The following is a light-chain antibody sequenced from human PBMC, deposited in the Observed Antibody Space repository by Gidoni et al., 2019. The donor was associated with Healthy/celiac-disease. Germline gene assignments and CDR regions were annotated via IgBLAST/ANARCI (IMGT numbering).Light chain of an antibody. J-gene: IGKJ1*01. CDR1: QSVLYSSNNKNY. CDR3: QKYYSTPRT. Sequence: DLVMTQSPDSLAVSLGESATINCKSSQSVLYSSNNKNYLAWYQQKPGQPPKLLIYWASTRESGVPDRFSGSGSGTDFTLTISSLQAEDVAVYYCQKYYSTPRTFGQGTKVEIK. V-gene: IGKV4-1*01. CDR2: WAS.